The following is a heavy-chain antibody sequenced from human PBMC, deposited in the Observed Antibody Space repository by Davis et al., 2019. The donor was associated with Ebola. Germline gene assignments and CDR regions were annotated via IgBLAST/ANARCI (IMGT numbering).Heavy chain of an antibody. Sequence: GESLKISCAASGFTFSSYAMHWVRQAPGKGLEWVAVISYDGSNKYYADSVKGRFTISRDNSKNTLYLQMNSLRAEDTAVYYCARNPIAVAADYWGQGTLVTVSS. V-gene: IGHV3-30-3*01. CDR3: ARNPIAVAADY. J-gene: IGHJ4*02. D-gene: IGHD6-19*01. CDR2: ISYDGSNK. CDR1: GFTFSSYA.